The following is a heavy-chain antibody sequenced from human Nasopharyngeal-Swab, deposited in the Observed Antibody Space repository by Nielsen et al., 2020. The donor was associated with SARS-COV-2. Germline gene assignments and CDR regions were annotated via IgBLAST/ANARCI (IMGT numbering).Heavy chain of an antibody. CDR3: ARVGAYYYDSSGQKHWYFDL. CDR2: IYYSGST. D-gene: IGHD3-22*01. V-gene: IGHV4-30-4*01. J-gene: IGHJ2*01. Sequence: WIRQPPGKGLEWIGYIYYSGSTYYNPCLKSRVTISVDTSKNQFSLKLSSVTAADTAVYYCARVGAYYYDSSGQKHWYFDLWGRGTLVTVSS.